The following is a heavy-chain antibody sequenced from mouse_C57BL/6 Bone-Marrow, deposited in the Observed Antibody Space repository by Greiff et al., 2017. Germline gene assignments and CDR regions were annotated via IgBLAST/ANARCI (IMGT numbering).Heavy chain of an antibody. J-gene: IGHJ2*01. V-gene: IGHV1-50*01. D-gene: IGHD2-3*01. Sequence: QVQLQQPGAELVKPGASVKLSCKASGSTFTSYWMQWVNQRPGQGLAWIGEIDPSDSNTNYPQKFKGKATLTVDTSSSTAYMQLSSLTSEDSAVYYCARLAYYDGYPYYFGYWGQGTTLTVSS. CDR1: GSTFTSYW. CDR2: IDPSDSNT. CDR3: ARLAYYDGYPYYFGY.